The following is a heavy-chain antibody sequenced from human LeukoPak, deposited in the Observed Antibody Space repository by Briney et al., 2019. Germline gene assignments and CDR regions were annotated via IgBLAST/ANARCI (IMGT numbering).Heavy chain of an antibody. J-gene: IGHJ4*02. CDR1: GYTFTTFW. CDR2: IYPGDSDT. V-gene: IGHV5-51*01. CDR3: ARQRYSYGSIDY. Sequence: GESLKISCKVSGYTFTTFWTGWVRQMPGKGLEWMGIIYPGDSDTRYSPSFQGQVTISADKSISTAYLQWSSLKASDTAVYYCARQRYSYGSIDYWGQGTLVTVSS. D-gene: IGHD5-18*01.